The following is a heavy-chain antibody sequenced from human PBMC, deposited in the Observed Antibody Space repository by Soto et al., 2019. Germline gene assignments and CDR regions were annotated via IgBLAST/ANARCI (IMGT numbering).Heavy chain of an antibody. CDR1: GFTFSSYA. V-gene: IGHV3-23*01. CDR2: IRGSGSST. J-gene: IGHJ4*02. D-gene: IGHD3-16*02. CDR3: ARDPKRNDGIVLTF. Sequence: PVGSLRLSCVASGFTFSSYAMSWVRQAPGKGLEWVSAIRGSGSSTYYADSVKGRFTISRDNSKNTLYLQMNSLRDEDTVVYYWARDPKRNDGIVLTFWGKGTLVTVSS.